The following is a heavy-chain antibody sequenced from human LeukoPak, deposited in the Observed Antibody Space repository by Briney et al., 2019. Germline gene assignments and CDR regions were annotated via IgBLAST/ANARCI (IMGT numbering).Heavy chain of an antibody. CDR3: ARGKGIAVAHRFDY. J-gene: IGHJ4*02. D-gene: IGHD6-19*01. CDR1: GGTFSSYA. CDR2: IIPIFGTA. V-gene: IGHV1-69*13. Sequence: ASVKVSCKASGGTFSSYAISWVRQAPGQGLEWMGGIIPIFGTANYAQKFQGRVTITADESTSTAYMEPSSLRSEDTAVYYCARGKGIAVAHRFDYWGQGTLVTVSS.